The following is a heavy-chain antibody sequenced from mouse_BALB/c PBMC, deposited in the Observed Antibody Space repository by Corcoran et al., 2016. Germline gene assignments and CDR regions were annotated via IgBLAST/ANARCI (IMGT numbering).Heavy chain of an antibody. V-gene: IGHV8-8*01. J-gene: IGHJ4*01. CDR1: GFSLSTSGMG. D-gene: IGHD2-2*01. Sequence: QVTLKESGPGILQPSQTLSLTCSFSGFSLSTSGMGVGWIRQPSGKGLEWLAHIWWDDDKRYNPALKSRLTISKDTSSNQVFLKIASVDTADTATYYCARPRTMVTSYYYAMDYWGQGTSVTVSS. CDR2: IWWDDDK. CDR3: ARPRTMVTSYYYAMDY.